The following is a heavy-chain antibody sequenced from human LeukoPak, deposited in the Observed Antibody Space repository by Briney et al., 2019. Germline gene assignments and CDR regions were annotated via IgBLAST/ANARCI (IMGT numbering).Heavy chain of an antibody. CDR1: GFTFSNYD. V-gene: IGHV3-48*03. D-gene: IGHD3-22*01. CDR2: ISSSGGTI. J-gene: IGHJ4*02. CDR3: ARAIGSSGDSGYFDY. Sequence: GGSLRLSCAASGFTFSNYDMNWVRQAPGKGLEWVSKISSSGGTIYYADSVQGRFTISRDNAKNSLYLQMNSLRAEDTAVYYCARAIGSSGDSGYFDYLGQGTLVTVSS.